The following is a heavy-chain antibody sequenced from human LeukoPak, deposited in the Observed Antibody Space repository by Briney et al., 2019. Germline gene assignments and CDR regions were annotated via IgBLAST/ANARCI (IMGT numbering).Heavy chain of an antibody. Sequence: SETLSLTCTVSGGSISSGDYYWSWIRQPPGKGLEWIGYIYYSGSTYYNPSLKSRVTISVDTSKNQFSLKLGSVTAADTAVYYCASLYDSSGYLTGFDYWGQGTLVTVSS. V-gene: IGHV4-30-4*08. CDR1: GGSISSGDYY. CDR3: ASLYDSSGYLTGFDY. J-gene: IGHJ4*02. CDR2: IYYSGST. D-gene: IGHD3-22*01.